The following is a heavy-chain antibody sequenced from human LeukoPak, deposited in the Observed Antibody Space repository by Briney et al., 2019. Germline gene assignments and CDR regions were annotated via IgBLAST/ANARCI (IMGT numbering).Heavy chain of an antibody. Sequence: HPGGSLRLSCVVSGILFDHYAMHWVRQAPGKGLEWVAGINWDSGAKGHADSVKGRFTISRDNAKNSLYLEMNSLRAEDMALYYCVKEIKVREFSTSGALEIWGQGTMVTVSS. V-gene: IGHV3-9*03. D-gene: IGHD2-2*01. CDR1: GILFDHYA. J-gene: IGHJ3*02. CDR2: INWDSGAK. CDR3: VKEIKVREFSTSGALEI.